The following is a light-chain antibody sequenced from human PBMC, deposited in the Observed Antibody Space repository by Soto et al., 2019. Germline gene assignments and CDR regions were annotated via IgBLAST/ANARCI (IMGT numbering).Light chain of an antibody. J-gene: IGKJ4*01. CDR3: QHPPTS. CDR2: DAS. CDR1: QSVSTD. Sequence: ALAQSPVALSLSPGERATLSCRASQSVSTDLAWYQQKPGQAPRLLIYDASNRATGIPVRFAGSGSGTDFALTIGSLEPEDFVLYYCQHPPTSFGGGTKVEI. V-gene: IGKV3-11*01.